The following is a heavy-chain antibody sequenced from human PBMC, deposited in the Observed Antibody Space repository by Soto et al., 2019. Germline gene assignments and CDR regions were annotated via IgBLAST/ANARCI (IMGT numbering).Heavy chain of an antibody. Sequence: PXGSLKLSFKAAGFTFRDYYMSWIRQAPGKGLEWVSYISSSGSTIYYADSVKGRFTISRDNAKSSLYLQMNSLRAEDTAVYYCARVNGVIPYYFDYWGQGTLVTVSS. V-gene: IGHV3-11*01. CDR1: GFTFRDYY. CDR3: ARVNGVIPYYFDY. CDR2: ISSSGSTI. J-gene: IGHJ4*02. D-gene: IGHD3-16*02.